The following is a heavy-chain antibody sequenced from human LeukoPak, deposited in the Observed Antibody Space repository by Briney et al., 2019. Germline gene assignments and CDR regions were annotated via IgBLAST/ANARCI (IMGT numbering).Heavy chain of an antibody. V-gene: IGHV1-3*01. J-gene: IGHJ5*02. D-gene: IGHD3-9*01. CDR2: INAGNGNT. CDR1: GYTFTSYA. CDR3: AREGSVDILTGYYNWFDP. Sequence: ASVKVSCKASGYTFTSYAMHWVRQAPGQRLEWMGWINAGNGNTKYSQKFQGRVTITRDTSASTAYMELSSLRSEDTAVYYCAREGSVDILTGYYNWFDPWGQGTLVTVSS.